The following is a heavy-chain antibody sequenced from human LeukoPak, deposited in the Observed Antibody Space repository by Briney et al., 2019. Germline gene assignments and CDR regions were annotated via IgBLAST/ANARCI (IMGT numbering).Heavy chain of an antibody. V-gene: IGHV1-8*03. Sequence: EASVKVSCKASGGTFSSYTISWVRQATGQGLEWMGWMNPNSGNTGYAQKFQGRVTITRNTSISTAYMELSSLRSEDTAVYYCAREGSGTAMGNWGQGTLVTVSS. CDR2: MNPNSGNT. J-gene: IGHJ4*02. D-gene: IGHD5-18*01. CDR3: AREGSGTAMGN. CDR1: GGTFSSYT.